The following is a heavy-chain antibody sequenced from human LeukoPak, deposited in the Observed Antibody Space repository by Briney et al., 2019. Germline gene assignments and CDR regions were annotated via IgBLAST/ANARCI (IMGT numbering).Heavy chain of an antibody. D-gene: IGHD5-18*01. V-gene: IGHV3-33*01. CDR2: IWYDGSNK. J-gene: IGHJ4*02. CDR1: GFTFSSYG. Sequence: GRSLRLSCAASGFTFSSYGMHWVRQAPGKGLGWVAVIWYDGSNKYYADSVKGRFTISRDNSKNTLYLQMNSLRAEDTAVYYCARLYVDTAMVRDYYFDYWGQGTLVTVSS. CDR3: ARLYVDTAMVRDYYFDY.